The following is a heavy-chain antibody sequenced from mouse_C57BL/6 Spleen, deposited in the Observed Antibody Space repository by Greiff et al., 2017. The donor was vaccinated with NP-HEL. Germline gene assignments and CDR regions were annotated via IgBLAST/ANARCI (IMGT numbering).Heavy chain of an antibody. V-gene: IGHV1-50*01. CDR3: ARSDSSGYVAY. Sequence: QVQLQQPGAELVKPGASVKLSCKASGYTFTSYWMQWVKQRPGQGLEWIGEIDPSDSYTNYNQKFKGKATLTVDTSSSTAYMQLSSLTSEDSAVYYCARSDSSGYVAYWGQGTLVTVSA. D-gene: IGHD3-2*02. J-gene: IGHJ3*01. CDR1: GYTFTSYW. CDR2: IDPSDSYT.